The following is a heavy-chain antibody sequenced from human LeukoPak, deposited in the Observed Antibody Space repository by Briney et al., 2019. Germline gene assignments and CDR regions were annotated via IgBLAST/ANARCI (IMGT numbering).Heavy chain of an antibody. D-gene: IGHD6-25*01. CDR1: GFTFSSYW. Sequence: PGGSLRLSCAASGFTFSSYWMHWVRQAPGKCLVWVSRISSDGSSTNYAGSVKGRFTISRDNAKNTLYLQMNSLRAEDTAVYYCARVIRSGWEGELSDWGQGTLVTVSS. CDR3: ARVIRSGWEGELSD. CDR2: ISSDGSST. J-gene: IGHJ4*02. V-gene: IGHV3-74*01.